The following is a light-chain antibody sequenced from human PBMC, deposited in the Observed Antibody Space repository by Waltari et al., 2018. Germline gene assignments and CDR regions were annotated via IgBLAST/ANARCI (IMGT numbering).Light chain of an antibody. CDR3: SSYTYINPPFL. CDR2: DVG. J-gene: IGLJ1*01. V-gene: IGLV2-14*03. Sequence: QSALTQPASVSGSPGQSITISCTRSSSDLGGFSFVSWYQQHPGKAPKLIIYDVGHRPSCVSKRFSGSKSGNTASLTISGLQPEDEADYYCSSYTYINPPFLFGTGTKVTLL. CDR1: SSDLGGFSF.